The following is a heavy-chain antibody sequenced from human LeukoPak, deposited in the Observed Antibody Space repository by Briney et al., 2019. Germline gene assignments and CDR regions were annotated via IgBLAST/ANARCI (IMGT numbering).Heavy chain of an antibody. CDR1: GFTFSSYS. Sequence: GGSLRLSCAASGFTFSSYSMNWVRQAPGKGLEWVSAISGSGGSTYYADSVKGRFTISRDNSKNTLYLQMNSLRAEDTAVYYCAKVSRIVVVITEIDYWGQGTLVTVSS. V-gene: IGHV3-23*01. J-gene: IGHJ4*02. CDR2: ISGSGGST. D-gene: IGHD3-22*01. CDR3: AKVSRIVVVITEIDY.